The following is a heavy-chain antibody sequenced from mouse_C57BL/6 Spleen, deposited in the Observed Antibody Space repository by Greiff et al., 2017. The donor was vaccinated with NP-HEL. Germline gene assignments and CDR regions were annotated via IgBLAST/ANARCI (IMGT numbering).Heavy chain of an antibody. J-gene: IGHJ3*01. V-gene: IGHV5-16*01. Sequence: EVHLVESEGGLVQPGSSMKLSCTASGFTFSDYYMAWVRQVPEKGLEWVANINYDGSSTYYLDSLKSRFIISRDNAKNILYLQMSSLKSEDTATYYCARDLDYYGSSPFAYWGQGTLVTVSA. CDR2: INYDGSST. CDR1: GFTFSDYY. CDR3: ARDLDYYGSSPFAY. D-gene: IGHD1-1*01.